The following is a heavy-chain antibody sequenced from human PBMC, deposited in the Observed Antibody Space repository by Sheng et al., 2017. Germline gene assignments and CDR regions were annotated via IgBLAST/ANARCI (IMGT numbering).Heavy chain of an antibody. D-gene: IGHD3-10*01. J-gene: IGHJ3*02. V-gene: IGHV1-69*05. Sequence: QVQLVQSGAEVKKPGSSVKVSCKASGGTFSSYAISWVRQAPGQGLEWMGGIIPIFGTANYAQKFQGRVTITTDESTSTAYMELSSLRSEDTAVYYCARDNPSLYYYGSGGWDAFDIWGQGTMVTVSS. CDR3: ARDNPSLYYYGSGGWDAFDI. CDR1: GGTFSSYA. CDR2: IIPIFGTA.